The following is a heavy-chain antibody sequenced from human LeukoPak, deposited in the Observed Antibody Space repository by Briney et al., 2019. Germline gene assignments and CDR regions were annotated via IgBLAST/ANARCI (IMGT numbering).Heavy chain of an antibody. V-gene: IGHV3-11*06. CDR2: ISGSSGYT. CDR1: GFTFSDYY. J-gene: IGHJ6*02. Sequence: GGSLRLSCEASGFTFSDYYMSWVRQAPGKGLEWVSYISGSSGYTKYADSVKGRFTISRDNAKNSLYLQVNSLRAEDTAVYYCARYDRYVGRHGMDVWGQGTTVTVSS. CDR3: ARYDRYVGRHGMDV. D-gene: IGHD3-3*01.